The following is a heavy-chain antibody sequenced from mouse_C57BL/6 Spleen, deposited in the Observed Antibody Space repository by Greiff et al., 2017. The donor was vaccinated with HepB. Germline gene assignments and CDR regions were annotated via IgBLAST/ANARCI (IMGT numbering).Heavy chain of an antibody. D-gene: IGHD2-1*01. CDR1: GYSITSGYY. J-gene: IGHJ3*01. Sequence: EVKLVESGPGLVKPSQSLSLTCSVTGYSITSGYYWNWIRQFPGNKLEWMGYISYDGSNNYNPSLKNRISITRDTSKNQFFLKLNSVTTEDTATYYCARDGGNYPFAYWGQGTLVTVSA. CDR2: ISYDGSN. V-gene: IGHV3-6*01. CDR3: ARDGGNYPFAY.